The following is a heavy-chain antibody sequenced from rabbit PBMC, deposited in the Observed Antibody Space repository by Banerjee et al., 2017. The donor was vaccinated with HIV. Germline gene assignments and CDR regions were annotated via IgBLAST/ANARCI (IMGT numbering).Heavy chain of an antibody. CDR3: ARDRDTGTAYYFDL. J-gene: IGHJ3*01. CDR1: GFSLSSDYW. D-gene: IGHD7-1*01. V-gene: IGHV1S40*01. Sequence: QSLEESGGDLVKPGASLTLTCTASGFSLSSDYWMCWVRQAPGKGLEFIAGIDGGSSGSTYYASWAKSRFTISKTSSTTVDLKMTSLTAADTATFFCARDRDTGTAYYFDLWGQGTLVTVS. CDR2: IDGGSSGST.